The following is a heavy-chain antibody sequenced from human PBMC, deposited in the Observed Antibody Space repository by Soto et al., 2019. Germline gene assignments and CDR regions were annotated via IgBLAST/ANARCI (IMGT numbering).Heavy chain of an antibody. J-gene: IGHJ4*02. D-gene: IGHD3-22*01. Sequence: GGSLRLSCAASGFTFSSYSMNWVRQAPGKGLEWVSSISSSSSYIYYADSVKGRFTISRDNAKNSLYLQMNSLRAEDTAVYYCARDSRDSSGYYLDFDYWGQGTLVTVS. CDR3: ARDSRDSSGYYLDFDY. V-gene: IGHV3-21*01. CDR1: GFTFSSYS. CDR2: ISSSSSYI.